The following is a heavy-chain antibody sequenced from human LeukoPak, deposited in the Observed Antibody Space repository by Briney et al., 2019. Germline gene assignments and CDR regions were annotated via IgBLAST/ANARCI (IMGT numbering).Heavy chain of an antibody. V-gene: IGHV1-24*01. CDR1: GYTLTELS. J-gene: IGHJ4*02. Sequence: ASVKVSCKVSGYTLTELSMHWVRQAPGKGLEWMGGFDPEDGETIYAQKFQGRVTMTEDTSTDTAYMELSSLRSEDTAVYYCARQPQYSGYQAPDYWGQGTLVTVSS. CDR2: FDPEDGET. D-gene: IGHD5-12*01. CDR3: ARQPQYSGYQAPDY.